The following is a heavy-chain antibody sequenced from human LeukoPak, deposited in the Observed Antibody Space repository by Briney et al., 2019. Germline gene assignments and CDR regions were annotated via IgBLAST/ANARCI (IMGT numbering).Heavy chain of an antibody. J-gene: IGHJ4*02. Sequence: AGGSLRLSCQASGFIFSNYAMSCLRQAPGKGLEWVSSINPDDDGSFFANSVKGRFTISRDHSRSVVYLQMNSLRAEDTAVYYCARSGVATCHYWGQGILVTVSS. CDR2: INPDDDGS. V-gene: IGHV3-23*01. CDR3: ARSGVATCHY. D-gene: IGHD2-15*01. CDR1: GFIFSNYA.